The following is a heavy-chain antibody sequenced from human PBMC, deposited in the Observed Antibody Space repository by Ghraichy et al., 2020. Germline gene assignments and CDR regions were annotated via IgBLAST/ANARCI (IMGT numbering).Heavy chain of an antibody. Sequence: GGSLRLSCAASGFTFSGYAMSWVRQAPGKGLEWVSSISSSGGSTYYADSVKGRFTISRDNSKNTVYLQMNSLRAEDTAVYYCCRGRVVTATPYFDYWGQATLVTVSS. CDR3: CRGRVVTATPYFDY. J-gene: IGHJ4*02. CDR1: GFTFSGYA. D-gene: IGHD2-15*01. V-gene: IGHV3-23*01. CDR2: ISSSGGST.